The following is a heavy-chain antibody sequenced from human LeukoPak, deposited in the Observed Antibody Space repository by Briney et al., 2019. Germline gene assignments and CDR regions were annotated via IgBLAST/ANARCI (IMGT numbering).Heavy chain of an antibody. CDR3: AREVGPTAFDY. CDR2: IIPIFGTA. CDR1: GGTFSSYA. D-gene: IGHD1-26*01. J-gene: IGHJ4*02. Sequence: SVKVSCKASGGTFSSYAISWVRQAPGQGLEWMGGIIPIFGTANYAQKFQGRVTITADESMSTAYMELSSLRSDDTAMYYCAREVGPTAFDYWGQGTLVTVSS. V-gene: IGHV1-69*13.